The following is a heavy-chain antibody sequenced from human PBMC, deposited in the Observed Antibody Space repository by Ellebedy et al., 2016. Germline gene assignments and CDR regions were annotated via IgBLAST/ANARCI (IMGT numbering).Heavy chain of an antibody. CDR1: GFTFSSYI. CDR3: ARDGGYCSGGNCYPWYFDL. V-gene: IGHV3-21*01. D-gene: IGHD2-15*01. CDR2: ISSSSTYI. J-gene: IGHJ2*01. Sequence: GESLKISXAASGFTFSSYIINWVRQAPGKGLEWVSSISSSSTYIYYADSMKGRVSIFRDNARNSLFLQMSSLRAEDTAVYYCARDGGYCSGGNCYPWYFDLWGRGTLVTVSS.